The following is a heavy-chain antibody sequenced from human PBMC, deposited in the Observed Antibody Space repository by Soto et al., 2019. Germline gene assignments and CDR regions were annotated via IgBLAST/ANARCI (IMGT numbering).Heavy chain of an antibody. CDR3: AKVLPPIAVAGILNDFADY. D-gene: IGHD6-19*01. CDR2: ISGSGGST. V-gene: IGHV3-23*01. J-gene: IGHJ4*02. CDR1: GFTFSSYA. Sequence: PGGSLRLSCAASGFTFSSYAMSWVRQAPGKGLEWVSAISGSGGSTYYADSVKGRFTISRDNSKNTLYLQMNSLRAEDTAVYYCAKVLPPIAVAGILNDFADYWGQGTLVTVSS.